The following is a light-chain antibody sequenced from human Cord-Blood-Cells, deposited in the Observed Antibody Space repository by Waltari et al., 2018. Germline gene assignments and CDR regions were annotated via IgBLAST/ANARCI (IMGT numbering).Light chain of an antibody. V-gene: IGLV2-11*01. Sequence: QSALTQPRSVSGSPGQSVTISCTGTSSDVGGYNYVSWYQQHPGKAPKLMIYDGSKRPSGVPDRFSGSKSGNTASLTISGLQAEDEADYYCCSYAGSNWVFGGGTKLTVL. CDR3: CSYAGSNWV. CDR2: DGS. J-gene: IGLJ3*02. CDR1: SSDVGGYNY.